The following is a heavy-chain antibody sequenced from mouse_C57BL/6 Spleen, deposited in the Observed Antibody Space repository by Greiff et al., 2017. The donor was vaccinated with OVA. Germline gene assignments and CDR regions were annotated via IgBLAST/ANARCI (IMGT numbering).Heavy chain of an antibody. J-gene: IGHJ2*01. CDR2: ISDGGSYT. V-gene: IGHV5-4*03. CDR3: ARALYYDYPIFDY. CDR1: GFTFSSYA. D-gene: IGHD2-4*01. Sequence: EVKLVESGGGLVKPGGSLKLSCAASGFTFSSYAMSWVRQTPEKRLEWVATISDGGSYTYYPDNVKGRFTISRVNAKNNLYLQMSHLKSEDTAMYYCARALYYDYPIFDYWGQGTTLTVSS.